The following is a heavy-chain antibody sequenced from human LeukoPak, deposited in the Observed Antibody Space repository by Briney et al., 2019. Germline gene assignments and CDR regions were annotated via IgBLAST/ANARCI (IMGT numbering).Heavy chain of an antibody. D-gene: IGHD4-23*01. CDR2: INHSGST. Sequence: PSETLSLTCAVYGGSFSGYYWSWIRHPPGKGLEWIGEINHSGSTNYNPSLKSRVTISVDTSKNQFSLKLSSVTAADTAVYYCARGLGTLPPGGYWGQGTLVTVSS. CDR3: ARGLGTLPPGGY. CDR1: GGSFSGYY. J-gene: IGHJ4*02. V-gene: IGHV4-34*01.